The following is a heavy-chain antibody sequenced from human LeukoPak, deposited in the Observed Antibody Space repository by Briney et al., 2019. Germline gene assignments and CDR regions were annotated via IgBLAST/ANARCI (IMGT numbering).Heavy chain of an antibody. V-gene: IGHV3-53*01. CDR3: ASSYYDILTGSDYGMDV. CDR1: GFTVSSNY. CDR2: IYSGGST. Sequence: GGSLRLSCAASGFTVSSNYMSWVRQAPGKGLEWVSVIYSGGSTYYADSVKGRFTISRDNSKNTLYLQMNSLRAEDTAVCYCASSYYDILTGSDYGMDVWGQGTTVTVSS. D-gene: IGHD3-9*01. J-gene: IGHJ6*02.